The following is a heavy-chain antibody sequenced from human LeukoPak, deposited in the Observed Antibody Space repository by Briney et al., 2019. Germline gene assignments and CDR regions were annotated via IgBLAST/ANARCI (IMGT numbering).Heavy chain of an antibody. CDR2: ISGSGGST. V-gene: IGHV3-23*01. CDR1: GGSFSGYY. CDR3: AKIGGGDY. J-gene: IGHJ4*02. Sequence: ETLSLTCAVYGGSFSGYYWSWVRQAPGKGLEWVSAISGSGGSTYYADSVKGRFTISRDNSKNTLYLQMNSLRAEDTAVYYCAKIGGGDYWGQGTLVTVSS. D-gene: IGHD3-16*01.